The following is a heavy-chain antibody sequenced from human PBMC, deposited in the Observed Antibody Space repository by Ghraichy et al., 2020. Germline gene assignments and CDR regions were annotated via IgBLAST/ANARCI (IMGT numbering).Heavy chain of an antibody. Sequence: GGSLRLSCAASGFTFSSYAMSWVRQAPGKGLEWVSAISGSGGSTYYADSVKGRFTISRDNSKNTLYLQMNSLRAEDTAVYYCAKDGDSGSYATRTLNYYYYMDVWGKGTTVTVSS. D-gene: IGHD1-26*01. CDR2: ISGSGGST. CDR1: GFTFSSYA. J-gene: IGHJ6*03. V-gene: IGHV3-23*01. CDR3: AKDGDSGSYATRTLNYYYYMDV.